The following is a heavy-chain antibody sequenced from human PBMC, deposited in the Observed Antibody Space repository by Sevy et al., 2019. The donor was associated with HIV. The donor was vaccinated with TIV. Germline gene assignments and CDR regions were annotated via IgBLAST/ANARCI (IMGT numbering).Heavy chain of an antibody. J-gene: IGHJ6*02. V-gene: IGHV3-23*01. CDR3: AKDLGYDFWSGYYVVHYYYGMDV. D-gene: IGHD3-3*01. Sequence: GGSLRLSCAASGFTFSSYAMSWVRQAPGKGLEWVSAISGSGGSTYYADSVKGRLTISRDNSKNTLYLQMNILRAEDTAVCYCAKDLGYDFWSGYYVVHYYYGMDVWGQGTTVTVSS. CDR2: ISGSGGST. CDR1: GFTFSSYA.